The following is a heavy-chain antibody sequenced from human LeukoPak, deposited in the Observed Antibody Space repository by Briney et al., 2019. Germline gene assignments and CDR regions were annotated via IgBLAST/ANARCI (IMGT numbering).Heavy chain of an antibody. V-gene: IGHV3-49*04. CDR3: TANMTTVTPFDY. CDR2: IRSKAYGGTT. J-gene: IGHJ4*02. CDR1: GFTFGDYT. Sequence: GGSLRLSCTVSGFTFGDYTMSWVRQAPGKGLEWVGFIRSKAYGGTTEYAASVTGRFTISRDDSKSIAYLQMNSLKTEDTAVYYCTANMTTVTPFDYSGQGTLVTVSS. D-gene: IGHD4-17*01.